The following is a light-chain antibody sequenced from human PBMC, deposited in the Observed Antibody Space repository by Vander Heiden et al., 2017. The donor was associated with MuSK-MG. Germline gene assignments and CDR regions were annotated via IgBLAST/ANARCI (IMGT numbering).Light chain of an antibody. CDR3: QHDDNCPIT. CDR1: QSVNSK. V-gene: IGKV3-15*01. Sequence: TVMTQSPVILSVSPGERVTLTCGVSQSVNSKLAWYQQKPGQAPRLLIYGASTRATGIPVRFSGSGSGTEFTLTISGLQSEDFAVYSCQHDDNCPITFGGGTKVDIK. CDR2: GAS. J-gene: IGKJ4*01.